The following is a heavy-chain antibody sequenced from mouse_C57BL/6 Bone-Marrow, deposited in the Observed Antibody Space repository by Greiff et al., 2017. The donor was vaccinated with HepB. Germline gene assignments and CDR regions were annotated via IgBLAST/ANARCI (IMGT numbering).Heavy chain of an antibody. V-gene: IGHV1-5*01. J-gene: IGHJ4*01. CDR1: GYTFTSYW. CDR2: IYPGNSDT. CDR3: TREIYYDYDVDY. Sequence: EVQLQQSGTVLARPGASVKMSCKPSGYTFTSYWMHWVKQRPGQGLEWIGAIYPGNSDTSYNQKFKGKAKLTAVTSASTAYMELSSLTNEDSAVYYCTREIYYDYDVDYWGQGTSVTVSS. D-gene: IGHD2-4*01.